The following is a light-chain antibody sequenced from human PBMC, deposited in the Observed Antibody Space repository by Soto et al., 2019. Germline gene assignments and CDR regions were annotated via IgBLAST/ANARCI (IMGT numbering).Light chain of an antibody. J-gene: IGKJ4*01. Sequence: DIQMTQSPSTLSASVGDRVTITCRASQSISSWLAWYQQKPGKAPKLLIYDASSLESGVPSRFSGGGSGTDFTLTISSLQAEDVAVYYCQQYYSTPLTFGGGTKVDI. CDR1: QSISSW. V-gene: IGKV1-5*01. CDR3: QQYYSTPLT. CDR2: DAS.